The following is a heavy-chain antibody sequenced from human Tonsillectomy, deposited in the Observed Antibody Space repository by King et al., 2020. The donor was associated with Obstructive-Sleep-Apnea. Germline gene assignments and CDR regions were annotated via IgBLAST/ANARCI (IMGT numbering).Heavy chain of an antibody. V-gene: IGHV4-39*07. D-gene: IGHD2-15*01. CDR2: IYYSGST. Sequence: QLQESGPGLVKPSETLSLTCTVSGGSISSSSYYWGWIRQPPGKGLEWIGSIYYSGSTYYNPSLKSRVTISVDTSKNHFSLKLSSVTAADTAVYYCARDIVVVVAATPDGMDVWGQGTTVTVSS. CDR1: GGSISSSSYY. CDR3: ARDIVVVVAATPDGMDV. J-gene: IGHJ6*02.